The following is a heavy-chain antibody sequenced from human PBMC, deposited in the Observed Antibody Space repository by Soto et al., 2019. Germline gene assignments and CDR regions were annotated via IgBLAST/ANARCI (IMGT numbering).Heavy chain of an antibody. D-gene: IGHD3-3*01. CDR2: IIPIFGTA. J-gene: IGHJ6*02. CDR3: ARDRASKLRFLEWFHPQRRHYYYYYGMDV. V-gene: IGHV1-69*13. CDR1: GGTFSSYA. Sequence: GASVKVSCKASGGTFSSYAISWVRQAPGQGLEWMGGIIPIFGTANYAQKFQGRVTITADESTSTAYMELSSLRSEDTAVYYCARDRASKLRFLEWFHPQRRHYYYYYGMDVWGQGTTVTVSS.